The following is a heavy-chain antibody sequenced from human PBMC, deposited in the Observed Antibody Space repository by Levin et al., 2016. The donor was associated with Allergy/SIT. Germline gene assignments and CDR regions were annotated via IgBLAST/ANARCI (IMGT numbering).Heavy chain of an antibody. CDR2: ISSSSSTI. Sequence: VRQAPGKGLEWVSYISSSSSTIYYADSVKGRFTISRDNAKNSLYLQMNSLRAEDTAVYYCARDLSRAPYYYYYGMDVWGQGTTVTVSS. CDR3: ARDLSRAPYYYYYGMDV. J-gene: IGHJ6*02. V-gene: IGHV3-48*01.